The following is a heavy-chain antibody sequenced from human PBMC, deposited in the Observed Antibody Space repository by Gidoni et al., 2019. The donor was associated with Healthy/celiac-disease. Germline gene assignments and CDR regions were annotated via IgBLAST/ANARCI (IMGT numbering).Heavy chain of an antibody. V-gene: IGHV3-21*01. CDR2: IRSSSSYI. CDR1: GFTFSSYS. CDR3: ARVGAGAAGSH. Sequence: EVQLVESGGGLVKPGGSLRLFCAASGFTFSSYSMNWVRQAPGKVLEWASSIRSSSSYIYYADSVKGRFTISRDNAKNSLYLQMNSLRAEDTAVYYGARVGAGAAGSHWGQGTLVTVSS. D-gene: IGHD6-13*01. J-gene: IGHJ4*02.